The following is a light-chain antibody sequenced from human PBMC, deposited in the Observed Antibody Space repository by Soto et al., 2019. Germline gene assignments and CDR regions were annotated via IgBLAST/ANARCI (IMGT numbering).Light chain of an antibody. CDR3: QQYNSYSRYT. CDR1: QSISSW. CDR2: KAS. V-gene: IGKV1-5*03. Sequence: DIQMTQSPSTLSASVGDRVTITCRASQSISSWLAWYQQKPGKAPKLLIYKASSLESGVPSRFSGSVSGTEFTLTIRSLQPDEFATYYCQQYNSYSRYTFGQGTKLDIK. J-gene: IGKJ2*01.